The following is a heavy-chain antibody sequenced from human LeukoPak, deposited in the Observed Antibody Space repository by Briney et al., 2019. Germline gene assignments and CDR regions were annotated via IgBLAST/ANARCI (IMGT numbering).Heavy chain of an antibody. CDR3: ARGGYCSGGSCYIAW. V-gene: IGHV4-39*07. J-gene: IGHJ4*02. CDR1: GGSISSSSYY. D-gene: IGHD2-15*01. Sequence: TSETLSLTCTVSGGSISSSSYYWGWIRQPPGKGLEWIGSIYYSGSTYYNPSLKSRVTISVDTSKNQFSLKLSSVTAADTAVYYCARGGYCSGGSCYIAWWGQGTLVTVSS. CDR2: IYYSGST.